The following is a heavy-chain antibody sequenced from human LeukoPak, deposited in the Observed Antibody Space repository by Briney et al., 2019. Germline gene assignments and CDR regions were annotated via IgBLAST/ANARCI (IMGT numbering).Heavy chain of an antibody. Sequence: PGGSLRLSCAASGFTVRNNYMSWVRQAPGKGLEWVSFIYNTGTTMYADSVKGRFTISRDNAKNSLYLQMNSLRAEDTAVYYCARNSGYSSSWSHDAFDIWGQGTMVTVSS. D-gene: IGHD6-13*01. CDR3: ARNSGYSSSWSHDAFDI. CDR2: IYNTGTT. J-gene: IGHJ3*02. V-gene: IGHV3-66*01. CDR1: GFTVRNNY.